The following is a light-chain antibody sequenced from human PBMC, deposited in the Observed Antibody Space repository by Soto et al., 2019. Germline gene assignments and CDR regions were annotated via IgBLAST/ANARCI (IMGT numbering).Light chain of an antibody. CDR3: SSYVSNSTPL. CDR1: SSDVGAYNY. CDR2: EVS. Sequence: QSALTQPASVSGSPGQSITISCAGTSSDVGAYNYVSWYQHHPSKAPKLIIYEVSNRPSGVSNRFSGSKSGNTASLTISGLQTEDEADYYCSSYVSNSTPLFGGGTKLTVL. J-gene: IGLJ3*02. V-gene: IGLV2-14*01.